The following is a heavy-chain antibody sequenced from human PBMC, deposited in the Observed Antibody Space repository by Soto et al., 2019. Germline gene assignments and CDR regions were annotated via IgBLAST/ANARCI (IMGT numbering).Heavy chain of an antibody. V-gene: IGHV3-30-3*02. CDR3: ASTRLDKDYVGGFD. CDR1: AFAVIIYA. CDR2: RSYDGSKK. J-gene: IGHJ3*02. D-gene: IGHD4-17*01. Sequence: SLRLXCAPSAFAVIIYAMQFILPAPGKGLEWLAVRSYDGSKKYYSDSVKGRCTISRDNSKNTLYPQMNSMRAEDTAVHYWASTRLDKDYVGGFD.